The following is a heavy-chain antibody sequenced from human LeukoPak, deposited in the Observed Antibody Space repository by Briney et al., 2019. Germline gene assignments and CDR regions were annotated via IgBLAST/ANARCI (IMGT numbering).Heavy chain of an antibody. Sequence: SETLSLTCAVSGYSISSGYYWGWIRQPPGKGLEWIGSIYHSGSTYYNPSLKSRATISVDTSKNQFSLKLSSVTAADTAVYYCARGRLGNYYFDYWGQGTLVTVSS. CDR1: GYSISSGYY. J-gene: IGHJ4*02. D-gene: IGHD4-23*01. CDR2: IYHSGST. CDR3: ARGRLGNYYFDY. V-gene: IGHV4-38-2*01.